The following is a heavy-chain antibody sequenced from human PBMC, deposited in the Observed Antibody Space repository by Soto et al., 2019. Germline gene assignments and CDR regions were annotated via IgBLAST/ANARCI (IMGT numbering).Heavy chain of an antibody. V-gene: IGHV1-18*01. Sequence: ASVMVSCKASGYTFTSYGISWVRQAPGQGLEWMGWISAYNGNTNYAQKLQGRVTMTTDTSTSTAYTELRSLRSDDTAVYYCARGGGYYGDPYYFDYWGQGTLVTVSS. D-gene: IGHD4-17*01. J-gene: IGHJ4*02. CDR2: ISAYNGNT. CDR1: GYTFTSYG. CDR3: ARGGGYYGDPYYFDY.